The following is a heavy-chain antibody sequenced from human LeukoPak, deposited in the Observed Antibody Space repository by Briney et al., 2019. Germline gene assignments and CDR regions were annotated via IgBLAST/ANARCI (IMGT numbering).Heavy chain of an antibody. CDR2: ISGSGGST. CDR1: GFTFSSYG. V-gene: IGHV3-23*01. D-gene: IGHD3-22*01. J-gene: IGHJ3*02. Sequence: PGGSLRLSCAASGFTFSSYGMSWVRQAPGKGLEWVSAISGSGGSTYYADSVKGRFTISRDNSKNTLYLQMNSLRAEDTAVYYCARIRSWLLIYPDAFDIWGQGTMVTVSS. CDR3: ARIRSWLLIYPDAFDI.